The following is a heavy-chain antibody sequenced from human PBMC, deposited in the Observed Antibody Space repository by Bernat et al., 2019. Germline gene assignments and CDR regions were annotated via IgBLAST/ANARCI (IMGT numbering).Heavy chain of an antibody. CDR2: IYYSGST. V-gene: IGHV4-39*01. CDR1: GGSISSSSYY. Sequence: QLQLQESGPGLVKPSETLSLTCTVSGGSISSSSYYWGWIRQPPGKGLEWIGSIYYSGSTYYNPSLKSRVTISVDTSKNQFSLKLSSVTAADTAVYYCARGEGYGDPVLDYWGQGTLVTVSS. D-gene: IGHD4-17*01. CDR3: ARGEGYGDPVLDY. J-gene: IGHJ4*02.